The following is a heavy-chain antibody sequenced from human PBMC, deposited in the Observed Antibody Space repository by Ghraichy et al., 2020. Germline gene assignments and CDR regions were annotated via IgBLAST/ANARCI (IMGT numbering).Heavy chain of an antibody. CDR3: ARNGIAVAGRGSPNWFDP. V-gene: IGHV3-53*01. CDR1: TFTVSTNY. D-gene: IGHD6-19*01. CDR2: IYSDGRT. Sequence: LTCAASTFTVSTNYMSWVRQAPGKGLEWVSLIYSDGRTNYADSVKGRFTISRDNSKNTLYLQMNSLRAEDTAVYYCARNGIAVAGRGSPNWFDPWGQGTLVTVSS. J-gene: IGHJ5*02.